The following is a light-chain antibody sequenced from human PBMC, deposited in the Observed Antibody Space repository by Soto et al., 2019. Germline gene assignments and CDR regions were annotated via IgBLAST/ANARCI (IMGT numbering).Light chain of an antibody. V-gene: IGKV2-30*01. J-gene: IGKJ1*01. CDR1: QSLVYSDGNTY. Sequence: AVMTSSPLSLPVTLGQPASISGRSSQSLVYSDGNTYLNWLQQRPGQAPRRLIYKVSNRDSGVRDRFSGSGSGTDFTLKISRVEAEDVGVYYCMQGTLWWTFGQGTKVDIK. CDR3: MQGTLWWT. CDR2: KVS.